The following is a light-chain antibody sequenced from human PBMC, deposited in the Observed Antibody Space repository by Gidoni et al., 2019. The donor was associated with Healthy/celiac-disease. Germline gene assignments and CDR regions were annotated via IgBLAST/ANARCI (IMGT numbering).Light chain of an antibody. CDR1: QSISSY. CDR2: AAS. Sequence: DIQMTQSLSSLSASVGDRVTIPCRASQSISSYLNWYQQKPGKAPKLLIYAASSLQSGVPSRFSGSGSGTDFTLTISSLQPEDFATYYCQQSYSTLRTFGQGTKVEIK. CDR3: QQSYSTLRT. V-gene: IGKV1-39*01. J-gene: IGKJ1*01.